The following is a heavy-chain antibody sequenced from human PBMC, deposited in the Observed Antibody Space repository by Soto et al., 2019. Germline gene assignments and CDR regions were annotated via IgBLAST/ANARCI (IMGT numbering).Heavy chain of an antibody. CDR3: ARDRGYDAHDYYYNAMDV. Sequence: PEVSLRLSCISSGFTFRTYTMNWVRQAPGKGLEWVSGIRGFSPYTFYAESVKGRFTISRDNAKNSLYLQMNSLRAEDTAVYYCARDRGYDAHDYYYNAMDVWGQGTTVTVSS. V-gene: IGHV3-21*01. CDR1: GFTFRTYT. J-gene: IGHJ6*02. CDR2: IRGFSPYT. D-gene: IGHD2-15*01.